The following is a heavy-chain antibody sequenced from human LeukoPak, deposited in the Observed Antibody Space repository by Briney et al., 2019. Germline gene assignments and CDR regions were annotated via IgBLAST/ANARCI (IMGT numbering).Heavy chain of an antibody. V-gene: IGHV3-66*01. J-gene: IGHJ1*01. CDR3: GHFDPPTGY. CDR2: IFSGGTT. D-gene: IGHD3-9*01. CDR1: GFTVSSNY. Sequence: SGGSLRLSCAASGFTVSSNYMSWVRQAPGMGLEWVSVIFSGGTTYYADSVKGRFTISRDNSKNTLYLQVNSLRAEDTAVYYCGHFDPPTGYWGQGTLVTVSS.